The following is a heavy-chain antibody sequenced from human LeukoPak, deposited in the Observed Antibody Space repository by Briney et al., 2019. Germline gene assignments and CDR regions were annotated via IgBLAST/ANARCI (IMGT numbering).Heavy chain of an antibody. CDR3: ATGVRFLEWLPLEY. Sequence: ASVTVSCKVSGYTLTELSMHWVRQAPGKGLEWMGGFDPGDGETIYAQKFQGRVTMTEDTSTDTAYMELSSLRSEDTAAYYCATGVRFLEWLPLEYWGQGTLVTVSS. CDR2: FDPGDGET. D-gene: IGHD3-3*01. J-gene: IGHJ4*02. CDR1: GYTLTELS. V-gene: IGHV1-24*01.